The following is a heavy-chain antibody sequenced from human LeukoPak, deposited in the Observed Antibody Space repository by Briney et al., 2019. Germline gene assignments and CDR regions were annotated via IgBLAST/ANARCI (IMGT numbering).Heavy chain of an antibody. V-gene: IGHV3-21*01. CDR2: ISSSSSYI. D-gene: IGHD4-17*01. CDR1: GFTLSSYS. J-gene: IGHJ4*02. Sequence: GGSLRLSCAASGFTLSSYSMNWVRQAPGKGLEWVSSISSSSSYIYYADSVKGRFTISRDNAKNSLYLQMNSLRAEDTAVYYCARGGDYGDFVDYWGQGTLVTVSS. CDR3: ARGGDYGDFVDY.